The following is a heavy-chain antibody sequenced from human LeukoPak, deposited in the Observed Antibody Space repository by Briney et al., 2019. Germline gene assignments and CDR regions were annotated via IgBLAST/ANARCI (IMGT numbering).Heavy chain of an antibody. Sequence: GESLKISCKGYGYTFTSQWIGWVRQMPGKGLEWMGIVFPRVSDTRYSPSFQGRVTISVDKSINSAYLQWTSLKASDTAIYYCARLNGYIDSWGQGTQVTVSS. D-gene: IGHD5-24*01. V-gene: IGHV5-51*01. CDR2: VFPRVSDT. CDR1: GYTFTSQW. J-gene: IGHJ5*01. CDR3: ARLNGYIDS.